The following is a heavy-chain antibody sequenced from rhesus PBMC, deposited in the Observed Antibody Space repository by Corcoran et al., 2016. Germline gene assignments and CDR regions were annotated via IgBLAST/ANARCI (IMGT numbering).Heavy chain of an antibody. Sequence: QVQLQESGPGLVKPSETLSLTCAVSGGSISDDYHCSWIRQPPGKGLEWIGYIYGSGGGTNYNPSLKNRVTISIDTSKNQFSLKLSSVTAADTAVYYCAREEAALSYWGQGVLVTVSS. D-gene: IGHD4-29*01. CDR1: GGSISDDYH. V-gene: IGHV4-106*01. CDR2: IYGSGGGT. J-gene: IGHJ4*01. CDR3: AREEAALSY.